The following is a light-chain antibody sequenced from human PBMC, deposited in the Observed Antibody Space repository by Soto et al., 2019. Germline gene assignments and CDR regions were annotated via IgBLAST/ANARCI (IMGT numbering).Light chain of an antibody. CDR3: QQANSCPRT. V-gene: IGKV1-12*01. CDR2: AAS. Sequence: DIQMTQSPPSVSASVGDRVPITCRASQRISSWLAWYQQKPGKASKLLIYAASSLQSGVPSRFSGSGSGTDFTLTISSLQPEYWATYDCQQANSCPRTVGQWTRLEIK. J-gene: IGKJ5*01. CDR1: QRISSW.